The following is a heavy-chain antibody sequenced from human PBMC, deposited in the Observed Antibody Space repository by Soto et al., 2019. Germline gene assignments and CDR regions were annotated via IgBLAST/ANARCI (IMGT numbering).Heavy chain of an antibody. V-gene: IGHV3-23*01. CDR3: AKDLSRWPHYAFDS. Sequence: GGSLRLSCAASGFTFSNYGMNWVRQAPGKGLEWVSGISTTGDTANYADSVKGRFTISRDNSKNALYMQMNGLRPEDTAVYYCAKDLSRWPHYAFDSWGQGTLVTVSS. CDR1: GFTFSNYG. D-gene: IGHD4-17*01. CDR2: ISTTGDTA. J-gene: IGHJ5*01.